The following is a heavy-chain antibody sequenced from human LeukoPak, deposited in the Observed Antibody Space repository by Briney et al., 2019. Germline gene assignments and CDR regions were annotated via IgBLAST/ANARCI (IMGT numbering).Heavy chain of an antibody. D-gene: IGHD4-23*01. Sequence: GGSLRLSCAASGFTFSSYAMSWVRQAPGKGLEWVSAISGSGGTTYYADSVKGRFTISRDNSKNTLYLQMNRLRAEDTAVYYCAKGNGGNQNWYFDLWGRGTLVTVSS. CDR1: GFTFSSYA. J-gene: IGHJ2*01. CDR3: AKGNGGNQNWYFDL. V-gene: IGHV3-23*01. CDR2: ISGSGGTT.